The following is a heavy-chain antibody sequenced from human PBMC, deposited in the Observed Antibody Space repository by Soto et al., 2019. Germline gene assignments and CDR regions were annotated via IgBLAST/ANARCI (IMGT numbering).Heavy chain of an antibody. J-gene: IGHJ6*02. CDR3: ARSPHHYYYYGMDV. Sequence: SGPTLVNPTQTLTLTCTFSGFSLSTSGMCVSWIRLPPGKALEWLALIDWDDDKYYSTSLKTRLTISKDTSKNQVVLTMTNMDPVDTATYYCARSPHHYYYYGMDVWGQGTTVTVSS. CDR2: IDWDDDK. CDR1: GFSLSTSGMC. V-gene: IGHV2-70*01.